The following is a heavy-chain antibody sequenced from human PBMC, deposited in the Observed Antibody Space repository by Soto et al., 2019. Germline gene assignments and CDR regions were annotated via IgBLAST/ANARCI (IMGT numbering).Heavy chain of an antibody. J-gene: IGHJ5*02. CDR2: FYYSGST. CDR3: ARSVFP. CDR1: GGSITGGSISSTTYY. Sequence: ASETLSLTCTVSGGSITGGSISSTTYYWNWKRQPPGKGLEWIGYFYYSGSTYYNPSLKSRVTISVNTSKNQFSLKLSSVTAADTAVYYCARSVFPWGQGTLVTVSS. V-gene: IGHV4-31*03.